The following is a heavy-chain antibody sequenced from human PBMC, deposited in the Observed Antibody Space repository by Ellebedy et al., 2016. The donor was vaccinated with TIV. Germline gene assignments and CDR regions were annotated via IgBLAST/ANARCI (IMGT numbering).Heavy chain of an antibody. V-gene: IGHV3-48*02. CDR1: GISFRNHI. D-gene: IGHD3-22*01. CDR2: ISSGGDDI. Sequence: GESLKISXAASGISFRNHIMNWVRQAPGKGLEWVSYISSGGDDIYYADSVKGRFTISRDNAKHSVYLQMNSLRDEDTAVYYCTRDAPDGSGSWYLDPWGRGTLVTVSS. CDR3: TRDAPDGSGSWYLDP. J-gene: IGHJ2*01.